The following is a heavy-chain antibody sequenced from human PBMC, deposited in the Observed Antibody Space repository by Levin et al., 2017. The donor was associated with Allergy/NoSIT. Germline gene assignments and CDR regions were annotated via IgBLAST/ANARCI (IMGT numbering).Heavy chain of an antibody. CDR3: AKVGCSGGSCYSDY. V-gene: IGHV3-30*18. J-gene: IGHJ4*02. CDR1: GFTFSSYG. CDR2: ISYDGSNK. D-gene: IGHD2-15*01. Sequence: GGSLRLSCAASGFTFSSYGMHWVRQAPGKGLEWVAVISYDGSNKYYADSVKGRFTISRDNSKNTLYLQMNSLRAEDTAVYYCAKVGCSGGSCYSDYWGQGTLVTVSS.